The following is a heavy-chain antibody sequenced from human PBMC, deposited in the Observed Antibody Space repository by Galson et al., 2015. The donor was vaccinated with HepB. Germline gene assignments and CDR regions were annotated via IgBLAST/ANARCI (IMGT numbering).Heavy chain of an antibody. D-gene: IGHD6-13*01. J-gene: IGHJ6*02. CDR3: ATTIAAAGGRSYYYYGMDV. CDR2: IIPIFGTA. Sequence: SVKVSCKASGGTFSSYAISWVRQAPGQGLEWMGGIIPIFGTANYAQKFQGRVTITADESTSTAYMELSSLRSEDTAVYYCATTIAAAGGRSYYYYGMDVWGQGTTVTVSS. V-gene: IGHV1-69*13. CDR1: GGTFSSYA.